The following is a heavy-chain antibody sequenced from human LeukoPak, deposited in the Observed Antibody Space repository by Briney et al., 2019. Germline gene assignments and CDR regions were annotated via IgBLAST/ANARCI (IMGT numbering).Heavy chain of an antibody. J-gene: IGHJ2*01. V-gene: IGHV4-30-4*08. CDR2: IYYSGST. D-gene: IGHD3-22*01. Sequence: PSETLSLTCTVSGGSISSGDYYWSWIRQPPGKGLEWIGYIYYSGSTYYNPSLKSRVTISVDTSKNQFSLKLSSVTAADTAVYYCARAPGYVSSGYYLHYFDLWGRGTLVTVSS. CDR1: GGSISSGDYY. CDR3: ARAPGYVSSGYYLHYFDL.